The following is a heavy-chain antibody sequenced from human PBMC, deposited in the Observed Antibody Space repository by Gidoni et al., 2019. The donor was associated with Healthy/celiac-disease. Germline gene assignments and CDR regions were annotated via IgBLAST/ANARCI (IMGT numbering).Heavy chain of an antibody. Sequence: QVQLQQWGAGLLKPSETLSLTCAVYGGSFSGYYWSWIRQPPGKGLEWIGEINHSGSTNYNPSLKSRVTISVDTSKNQFSLKLSSVTAADTAVYYCAGSSSGWYDQGDNWFDPWGQGTLVTVSS. CDR1: GGSFSGYY. D-gene: IGHD6-19*01. CDR3: AGSSSGWYDQGDNWFDP. CDR2: INHSGST. J-gene: IGHJ5*02. V-gene: IGHV4-34*01.